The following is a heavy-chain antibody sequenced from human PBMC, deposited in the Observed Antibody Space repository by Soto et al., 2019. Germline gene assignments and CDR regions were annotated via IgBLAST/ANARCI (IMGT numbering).Heavy chain of an antibody. D-gene: IGHD3-10*01. J-gene: IGHJ5*02. Sequence: ASVKVSCKVSGYTLTELSMHWVRQAPGKGLEWMGWINAGNAKTKYSQKFQGRLTISRDTSASTAYMELSSLRSEDTAVYYCAKGRGGFDPWGQGTLVTVSS. CDR1: GYTLTELS. CDR2: INAGNAKT. CDR3: AKGRGGFDP. V-gene: IGHV1-3*01.